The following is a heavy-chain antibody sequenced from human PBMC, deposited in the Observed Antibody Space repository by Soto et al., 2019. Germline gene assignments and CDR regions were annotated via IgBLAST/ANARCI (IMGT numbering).Heavy chain of an antibody. CDR2: IYYSGST. J-gene: IGHJ6*02. CDR3: ARRFVTMVRGVIMYYYGMDV. D-gene: IGHD3-10*01. V-gene: IGHV4-39*01. Sequence: SETLSLTCTVSGGSISSSSYYWGWIRQPPGKGLEWIGGIYYSGSTYYNPSLKSRVTISVDTSKNQFSLKLSSVTAADTAVYYCARRFVTMVRGVIMYYYGMDVWGQGTSVTVSS. CDR1: GGSISSSSYY.